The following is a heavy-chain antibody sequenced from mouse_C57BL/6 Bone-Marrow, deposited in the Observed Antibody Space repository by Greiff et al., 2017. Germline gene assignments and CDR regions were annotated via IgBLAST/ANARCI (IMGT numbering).Heavy chain of an antibody. CDR1: GFTFSSYA. CDR2: ISDGGSYT. CDR3: ARVYLGSFDV. Sequence: EVQGVESGGGLVKPGGSLKLSCAASGFTFSSYAMSWVRQTPEKRLEWVATISDGGSYTYYPDNVKGRFTISRDNAKYNLYLQMSHLKSEDTAMYYCARVYLGSFDVWGTGTTVTVSS. D-gene: IGHD2-3*01. V-gene: IGHV5-4*01. J-gene: IGHJ1*03.